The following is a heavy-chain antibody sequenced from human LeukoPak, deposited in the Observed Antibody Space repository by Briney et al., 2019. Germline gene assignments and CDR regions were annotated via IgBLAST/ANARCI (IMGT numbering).Heavy chain of an antibody. Sequence: GGSLRLSCAASGFTFSSYSMNWVRQAPGKGLEWVSSISSSSSYIYYADSVKGRFTISRDNSKNTLYLQMNSLRAEDTAVYYCAKGVPVVAALPYYYMDVWGKGTTVTVSS. CDR3: AKGVPVVAALPYYYMDV. CDR2: ISSSSSYI. J-gene: IGHJ6*03. CDR1: GFTFSSYS. V-gene: IGHV3-21*01. D-gene: IGHD2-15*01.